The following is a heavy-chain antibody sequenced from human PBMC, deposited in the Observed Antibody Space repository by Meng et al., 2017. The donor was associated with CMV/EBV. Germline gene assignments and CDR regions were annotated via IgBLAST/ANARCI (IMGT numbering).Heavy chain of an antibody. CDR2: ISYDGSNK. J-gene: IGHJ6*02. V-gene: IGHV3-30-3*01. CDR1: GFTFSSYA. D-gene: IGHD5-18*01. Sequence: GGSLRLSCAASGFTFSSYAMHWVRQAPGKGLEWVAVISYDGSNKYYAAAVKGRFTISRDNSKNTLYLQMNSLRAEDTAVYYCARTLDGYSNGSPAFSYSYSGMNVGAKGTRSPSP. CDR3: ARTLDGYSNGSPAFSYSYSGMNV.